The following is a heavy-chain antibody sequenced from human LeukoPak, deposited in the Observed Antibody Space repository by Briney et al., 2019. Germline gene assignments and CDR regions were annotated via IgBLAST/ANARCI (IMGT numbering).Heavy chain of an antibody. CDR3: AKGDLYYDSSGYYLDY. J-gene: IGHJ4*02. V-gene: IGHV3-23*01. D-gene: IGHD3-22*01. Sequence: GGSLRLSCAASGFTFSSYAMSWVRQAPGKGLEWVSAISGSGGSTYYADSVKGRFTISRDNSKNTLYLQMNSLRAEDTAVFYCAKGDLYYDSSGYYLDYWGQGTLVTVSS. CDR2: ISGSGGST. CDR1: GFTFSSYA.